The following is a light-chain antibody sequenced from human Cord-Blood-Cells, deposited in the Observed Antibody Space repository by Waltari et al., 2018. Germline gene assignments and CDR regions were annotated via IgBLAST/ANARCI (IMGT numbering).Light chain of an antibody. CDR2: GAS. V-gene: IGKV3-20*01. Sequence: EIVLTQPPGTLSLSPGDRATLSCRASQSVSSSYLAWYPQKPGQAPRLLIYGASSRATGIPDRFSGSGSGTDFTLTISRLEPEDFAVYYCQQYGSSPLTFGGGTKVEIK. CDR1: QSVSSSY. CDR3: QQYGSSPLT. J-gene: IGKJ4*01.